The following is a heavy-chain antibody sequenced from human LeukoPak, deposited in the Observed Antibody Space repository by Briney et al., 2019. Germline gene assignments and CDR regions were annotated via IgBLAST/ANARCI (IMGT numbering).Heavy chain of an antibody. CDR1: DGSFSGYY. CDR2: MNPSGST. J-gene: IGHJ6*03. V-gene: IGHV4-34*01. CDR3: ARGRQDVTMIVVVMTAVSYYLDV. Sequence: SETLSLTCAVYDGSFSGYYWTWIRQTPGKGLEWIGEMNPSGSTNYNPSLKSRVTISVGTSKNQFSLKLSSVTAADTAVYYCARGRQDVTMIVVVMTAVSYYLDVWGKGTTVTVS. D-gene: IGHD3-22*01.